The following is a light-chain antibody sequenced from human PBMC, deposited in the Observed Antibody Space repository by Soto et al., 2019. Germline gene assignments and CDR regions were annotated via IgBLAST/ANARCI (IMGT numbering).Light chain of an antibody. J-gene: IGKJ1*01. Sequence: DIQMTQSPSSLSASVGDRVTITCRASQGISNFLAWHQQKPGKVPKLLIYAASTLQSGVPSRFSGSGSGTDFTITITSLQTEDVATYYCQKYNSAPWTFGQGTKVEIK. V-gene: IGKV1-27*01. CDR1: QGISNF. CDR2: AAS. CDR3: QKYNSAPWT.